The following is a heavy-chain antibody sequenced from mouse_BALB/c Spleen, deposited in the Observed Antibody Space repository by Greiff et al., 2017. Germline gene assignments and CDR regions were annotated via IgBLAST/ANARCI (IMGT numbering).Heavy chain of an antibody. J-gene: IGHJ3*01. CDR3: DRVNGSYWFAD. CDR1: GFTIKDTY. D-gene: IGHD1-1*02. Sequence: VQLQQSGAELVRPGASVKLSCTASGFTIKDTYMHWVKQRPGQGLEWIGRIDPANGNTKYDPKFQGKATITADTSSNTAYLQLSSLTSEDTAVYYCDRVNGSYWFADWGEGTLVTVTA. CDR2: IDPANGNT. V-gene: IGHV14-3*02.